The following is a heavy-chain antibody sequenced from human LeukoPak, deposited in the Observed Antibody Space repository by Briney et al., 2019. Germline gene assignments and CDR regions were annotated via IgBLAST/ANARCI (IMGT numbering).Heavy chain of an antibody. J-gene: IGHJ4*02. CDR3: ARCPGSGSRHFDY. Sequence: PGGTLSLTWTVSGGSIGSSCYCWSWHRQPPGKRPEWSGTIYYNGSTYYNPSLKIPVTISLYASKIQCSLILSSVTAADTAVYYCARCPGSGSRHFDYWGQGTLVTVSS. D-gene: IGHD3-10*01. CDR1: GGSIGSSCYC. V-gene: IGHV4-39*01. CDR2: IYYNGST.